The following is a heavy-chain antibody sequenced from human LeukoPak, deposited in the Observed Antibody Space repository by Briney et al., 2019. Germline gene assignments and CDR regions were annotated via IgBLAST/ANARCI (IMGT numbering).Heavy chain of an antibody. CDR3: AREDTIFGVVTSPFDP. CDR2: IYTSDST. V-gene: IGHV4-4*07. Sequence: PSETLSLTCTVSGGFSSSYYWSWIRQPAGKGLEWIGRIYTSDSTNYNPSLKSRVTMSVDTSKNQFSLKLSSVTAADTAVYYCAREDTIFGVVTSPFDPWGQGTLVTVSS. CDR1: GGFSSSYY. J-gene: IGHJ5*02. D-gene: IGHD3-3*01.